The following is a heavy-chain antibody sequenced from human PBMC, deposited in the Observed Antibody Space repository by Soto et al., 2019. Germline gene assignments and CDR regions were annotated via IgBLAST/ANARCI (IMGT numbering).Heavy chain of an antibody. D-gene: IGHD2-15*01. CDR3: AKRRGAGGHFDY. CDR2: VSIGGST. Sequence: SLRLSCAASGFTFISYAMGWVRQGPGKGLEWVAVVSIGGSTHYADSVRGRFTISRDNSKNTLSLQMNSLTAEDTAVYFCAKRRGAGGHFDYWGQGALVTVSS. V-gene: IGHV3-23*01. CDR1: GFTFISYA. J-gene: IGHJ4*02.